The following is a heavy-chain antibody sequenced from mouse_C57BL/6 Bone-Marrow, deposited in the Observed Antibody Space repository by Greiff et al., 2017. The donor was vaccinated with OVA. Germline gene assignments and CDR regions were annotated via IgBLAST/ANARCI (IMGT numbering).Heavy chain of an antibody. CDR1: GFNIKDDY. Sequence: EVMLVESGAELVRPGASVKLSCTASGFNIKDDYMHWVKQRPEQGLEWIGWIDPENGDTEYPSKFHVKATITADTSSNTAYLQLSSLTSEDTAVYYCTTYYSNYVDYWGQGTTLTVSS. CDR3: TTYYSNYVDY. CDR2: IDPENGDT. J-gene: IGHJ2*01. D-gene: IGHD2-5*01. V-gene: IGHV14-4*01.